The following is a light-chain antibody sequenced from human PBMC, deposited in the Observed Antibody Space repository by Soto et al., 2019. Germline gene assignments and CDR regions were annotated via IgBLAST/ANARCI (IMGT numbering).Light chain of an antibody. CDR2: SNN. CDR3: AAWDDSLNGPV. CDR1: SSNIGSGV. V-gene: IGLV1-44*01. Sequence: QSALTQPPSASGTPGQRVSISCSGSSSNIGSGVVNWYQQLPGTAPQLLIYSNNQWPSGVPDRFSGSKSGTSASLAISGLQSEDEADYYCAAWDDSLNGPVFGTGTKVTVL. J-gene: IGLJ1*01.